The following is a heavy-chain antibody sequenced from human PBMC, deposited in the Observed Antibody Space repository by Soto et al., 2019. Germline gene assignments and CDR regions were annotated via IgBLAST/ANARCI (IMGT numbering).Heavy chain of an antibody. Sequence: ASVKVSCKASGYTFTSYAMHWVRQAPGQRLEWMGWINAGNGNTKYSQKFQGRVTMTRDTSASTAYMELSSLRSEDTAVYYCARDPRYCSGGSCYSSSGMDVWGQGTTVTVSS. CDR3: ARDPRYCSGGSCYSSSGMDV. J-gene: IGHJ6*02. CDR2: INAGNGNT. D-gene: IGHD2-15*01. CDR1: GYTFTSYA. V-gene: IGHV1-3*01.